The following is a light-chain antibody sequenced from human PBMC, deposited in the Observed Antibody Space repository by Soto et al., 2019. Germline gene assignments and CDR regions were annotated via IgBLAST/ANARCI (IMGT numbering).Light chain of an antibody. V-gene: IGKV3-20*01. J-gene: IGKJ1*01. CDR3: HHYGSSPPWT. Sequence: EIVLTQSPGTLSLSPGDRATLSCRASQSVSSSYLAWYQQKPGQAPRLLIYGASTRATGITDRFSGSGSGTDFTLTISRLEPEDFAVYYCHHYGSSPPWTFGQGTKVDIK. CDR1: QSVSSSY. CDR2: GAS.